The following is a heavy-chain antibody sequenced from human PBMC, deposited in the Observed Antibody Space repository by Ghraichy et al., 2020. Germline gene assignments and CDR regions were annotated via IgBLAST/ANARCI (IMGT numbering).Heavy chain of an antibody. J-gene: IGHJ5*02. CDR3: ARTPACRIAVAGTSVHSWFDP. V-gene: IGHV4-34*01. Sequence: SETLSLTCAVYGGSFSGYYWSWIRQPPGKGLEWIGEINHSGSTNYNPSLKSRVTISVDTSKNQFSLKLSSVTAADTAVYYCARTPACRIAVAGTSVHSWFDPWGQGTLVTVSS. CDR1: GGSFSGYY. D-gene: IGHD6-19*01. CDR2: INHSGST.